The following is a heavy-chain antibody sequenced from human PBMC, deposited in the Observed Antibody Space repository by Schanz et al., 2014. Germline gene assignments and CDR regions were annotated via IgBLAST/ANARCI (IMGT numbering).Heavy chain of an antibody. CDR2: ITAYNGDT. V-gene: IGHV1-18*01. CDR1: GYTFTSHG. CDR3: TRGGYSYALSAFDI. J-gene: IGHJ3*02. D-gene: IGHD5-18*01. Sequence: QVQLVQSGAEVKKPGASVKVSCKASGYTFTSHGISWVRQAPGQGLEWMGWITAYNGDTNYALKLQGRVTMTTDTSTGTAYMELRSLRSDDTALYYCTRGGYSYALSAFDIWGQGTIVNDSS.